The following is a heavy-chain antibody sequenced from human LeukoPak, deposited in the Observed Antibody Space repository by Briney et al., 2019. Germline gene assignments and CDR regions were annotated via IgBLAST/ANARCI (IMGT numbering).Heavy chain of an antibody. Sequence: SVKVSCKASGGTFSSYAISWVRQAPGHGLEWMGGIIPIFGTANYAQKFQGRVTITTDESTSTAYMELSSLRSEDTAVYYCARATDNWNYAPFDYWGQGTLVTVSS. J-gene: IGHJ4*02. CDR3: ARATDNWNYAPFDY. V-gene: IGHV1-69*05. D-gene: IGHD1-7*01. CDR1: GGTFSSYA. CDR2: IIPIFGTA.